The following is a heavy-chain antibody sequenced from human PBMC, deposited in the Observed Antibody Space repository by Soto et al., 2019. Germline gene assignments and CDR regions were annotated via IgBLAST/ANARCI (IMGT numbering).Heavy chain of an antibody. V-gene: IGHV5-51*01. CDR3: ARFRAPRRQLISMSFHL. J-gene: IGHJ4*03. CDR1: GYDFTNYW. D-gene: IGHD6-13*01. Sequence: LGESLKISCKASGYDFTNYWIAWVRQTPGRGLEWMGMIYPGDPDIRYNPSFRGRVTISADKSITSAFVQWGSLKASDSAIYYCARFRAPRRQLISMSFHLWGLGTLVTVSS. CDR2: IYPGDPDI.